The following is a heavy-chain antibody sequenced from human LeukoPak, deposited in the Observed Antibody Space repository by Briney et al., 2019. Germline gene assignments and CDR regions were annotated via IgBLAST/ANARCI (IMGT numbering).Heavy chain of an antibody. Sequence: SETLSLTCAVYGGSFSGYYWSWIRQPPGKGLEWIGEINHSGSTNYNPSLKSRVTISVDTSKNQFSLKLSSVTAADTAVYYCAKDTGWLQLPFDYWGQGTLVTVSS. V-gene: IGHV4-34*01. CDR1: GGSFSGYY. CDR2: INHSGST. D-gene: IGHD5-24*01. J-gene: IGHJ4*02. CDR3: AKDTGWLQLPFDY.